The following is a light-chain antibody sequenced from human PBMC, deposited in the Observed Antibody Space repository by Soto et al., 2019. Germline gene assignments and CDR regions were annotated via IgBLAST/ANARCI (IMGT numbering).Light chain of an antibody. CDR3: QQSYSIPPP. J-gene: IGKJ1*01. V-gene: IGKV1-5*01. Sequence: DVQMTKTPSTLSASVGDRVAITCRASQSISQWVAWYQQKPGRAPELLIYEASKLKSGVPSRFSGSGSGTEFTLTISSLQPEDFATYYCQQSYSIPPPSAQRAKVDIK. CDR1: QSISQW. CDR2: EAS.